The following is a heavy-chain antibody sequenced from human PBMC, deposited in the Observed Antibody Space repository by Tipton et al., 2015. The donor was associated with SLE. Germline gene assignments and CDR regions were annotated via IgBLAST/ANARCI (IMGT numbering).Heavy chain of an antibody. CDR1: GGSISSHY. CDR2: IYYSGST. V-gene: IGHV4-59*11. J-gene: IGHJ4*02. Sequence: TLSLTCTVSGGSISSHYWSWIRQPPGKGLEWIGYIYYSGSTNYNPSLKSRVTISVDTSKNQFSLKLSSVTAADTAVYYCARGMDDFWSGYWDFDSWGQGTLVTVSS. D-gene: IGHD3-3*01. CDR3: ARGMDDFWSGYWDFDS.